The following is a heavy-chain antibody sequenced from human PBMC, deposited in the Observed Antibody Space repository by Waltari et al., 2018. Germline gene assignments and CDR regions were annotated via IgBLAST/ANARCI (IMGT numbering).Heavy chain of an antibody. J-gene: IGHJ5*02. CDR3: ARDPAVAGTGWFDP. CDR1: GGSFSGYY. Sequence: QVQLQQWGAGLLKPSETLSLTCAVSGGSFSGYYWSWIRQPPGKGLEWIGEINHSGSTNYNPSLKSRVTISVDTSKNQFSLKLSSVTAADTAVYYCARDPAVAGTGWFDPWGQGTLVTVSS. V-gene: IGHV4-34*01. D-gene: IGHD6-19*01. CDR2: INHSGST.